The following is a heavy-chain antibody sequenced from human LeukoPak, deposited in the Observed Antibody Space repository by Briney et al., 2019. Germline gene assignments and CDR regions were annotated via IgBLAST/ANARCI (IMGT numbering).Heavy chain of an antibody. CDR2: VSGSGAHT. CDR3: AKDFSVYYYDSRVLDY. D-gene: IGHD3-22*01. J-gene: IGHJ4*02. Sequence: GGSLRLSCAASGFTFSSYWMHWVRQAPGKGLQWVSAVSGSGAHTYYADSVKGRFTISRDNSRDTLYLQMNSLRPEDTAVYYCAKDFSVYYYDSRVLDYWGQGTLVTVSS. CDR1: GFTFSSYW. V-gene: IGHV3-23*01.